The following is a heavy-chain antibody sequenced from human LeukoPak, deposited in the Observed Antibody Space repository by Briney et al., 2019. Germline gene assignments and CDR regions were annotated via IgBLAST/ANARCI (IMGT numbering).Heavy chain of an antibody. CDR3: ARSLYYYDSSGYFTTDYFDY. V-gene: IGHV4-34*01. CDR2: INHSGST. CDR1: GGSFSGYY. Sequence: SETLSLTCAVYGGSFSGYYWSWIRQPPGKGLERIGEINHSGSTNYNPSLKSRVTISVDTSKNQFSLKLSSVTAADTAVYYCARSLYYYDSSGYFTTDYFDYWGQGTLVTVSS. J-gene: IGHJ4*02. D-gene: IGHD3-22*01.